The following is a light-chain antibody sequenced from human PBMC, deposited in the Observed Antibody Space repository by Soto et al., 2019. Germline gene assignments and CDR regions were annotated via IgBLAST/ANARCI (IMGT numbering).Light chain of an antibody. CDR2: DAS. J-gene: IGKJ4*01. CDR1: QSVSSY. V-gene: IGKV3-11*01. CDR3: QQRSNWPPVT. Sequence: PGERATLSCRASQSVSSYLAWYQQKPGQAPRLLIYDASNRATSIPARFSGSGSGTDFTLTISSLEPEDFAIYYCQQRSNWPPVTFGGGTKVEIK.